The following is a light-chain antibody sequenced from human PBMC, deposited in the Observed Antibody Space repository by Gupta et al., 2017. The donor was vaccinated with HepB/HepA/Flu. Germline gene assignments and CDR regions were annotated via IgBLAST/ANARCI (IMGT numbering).Light chain of an antibody. Sequence: DIQMTQSPSTLSASLGDRVTITCRASQSPSTWLAWYQQKPGKAPKLIIYKVSRLQSGVPSRFSGSGSGTEFTLTINSLQPDDFATYFCHQYHTSPWTFGQGTKVDIK. CDR3: HQYHTSPWT. V-gene: IGKV1-5*03. CDR2: KVS. CDR1: QSPSTW. J-gene: IGKJ1*01.